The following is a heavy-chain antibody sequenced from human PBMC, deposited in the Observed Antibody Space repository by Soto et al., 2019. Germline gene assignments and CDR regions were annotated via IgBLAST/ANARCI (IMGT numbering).Heavy chain of an antibody. CDR3: AKDLRGYSYGFSVAGY. Sequence: EVQLLESGGGLVQPGGSLRLSCAASGFTFSTYAMSWVRQAPGKGLEWVSAISGSGGSTYYADSVKGRFTISRDNSKNTLYLQMNSLRAEDTAVYYCAKDLRGYSYGFSVAGYWGQGTLVTVSS. J-gene: IGHJ4*02. D-gene: IGHD5-18*01. CDR2: ISGSGGST. V-gene: IGHV3-23*01. CDR1: GFTFSTYA.